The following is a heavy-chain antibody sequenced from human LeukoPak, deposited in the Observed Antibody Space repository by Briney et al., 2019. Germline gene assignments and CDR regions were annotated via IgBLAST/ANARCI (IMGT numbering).Heavy chain of an antibody. Sequence: GASVKVSRKVSGYTLTELSMHWVRQAPGKGLEWMGGFDPEDGETIYAQKFQGRVTMAEDTSTDAAYMELSSLRSEDTAVYYCARDPPVIIAVAGREAFDIWGQGTMVTVSS. CDR2: FDPEDGET. D-gene: IGHD6-19*01. CDR3: ARDPPVIIAVAGREAFDI. CDR1: GYTLTELS. V-gene: IGHV1-24*01. J-gene: IGHJ3*02.